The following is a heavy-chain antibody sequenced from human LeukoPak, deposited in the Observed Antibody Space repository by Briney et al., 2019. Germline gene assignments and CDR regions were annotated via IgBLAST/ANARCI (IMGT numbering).Heavy chain of an antibody. CDR3: AKGNRQWLNLNWFDX. CDR2: ISWNSGSI. D-gene: IGHD6-19*01. Sequence: GGSLRLSCAASGFTFDDYAMHWVRQAPGKGLEWVSGISWNSGSIGYADSVKGRFTISRDNAKNSLYLQMNSLRAEDMALYYCAKGNRQWLNLNWFDXWGQGTLVTVS. V-gene: IGHV3-9*03. J-gene: IGHJ5*02. CDR1: GFTFDDYA.